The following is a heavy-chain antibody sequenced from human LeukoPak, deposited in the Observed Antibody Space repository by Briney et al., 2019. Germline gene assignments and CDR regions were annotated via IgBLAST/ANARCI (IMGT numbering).Heavy chain of an antibody. D-gene: IGHD2-2*01. V-gene: IGHV4-4*09. CDR1: GSISSYY. Sequence: SETLSLTCTVSGSISSYYWSWIRQPPGKGLGWIGYLYTSGTTNYNPSLKSRVTISVDTSKNQFPLELSSVTCADSAVYYCARQKFTSASCLTQNAFVVWGQGTMVTASS. CDR3: ARQKFTSASCLTQNAFVV. CDR2: LYTSGTT. J-gene: IGHJ3*01.